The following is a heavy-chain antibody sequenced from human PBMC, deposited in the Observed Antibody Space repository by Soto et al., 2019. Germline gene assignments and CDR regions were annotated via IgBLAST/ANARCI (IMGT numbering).Heavy chain of an antibody. CDR3: ATLNYGGDDC. D-gene: IGHD4-17*01. J-gene: IGHJ4*02. Sequence: QVQLVESGGGMVQPGRSLRLSCAASGLTFSRYGMHWVRQAPGKGLECVAIIPYEGSYKYYADSVKGRFTISRDNSRNTLYLPMDSLRAEDTALYYCATLNYGGDDCWGQGTLVTVSS. CDR1: GLTFSRYG. V-gene: IGHV3-30*03. CDR2: IPYEGSYK.